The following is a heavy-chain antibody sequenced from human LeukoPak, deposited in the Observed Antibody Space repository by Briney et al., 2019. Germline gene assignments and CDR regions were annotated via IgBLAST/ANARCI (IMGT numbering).Heavy chain of an antibody. V-gene: IGHV7-4-1*02. CDR1: GYTFTTYA. CDR3: GRDPKLEIRGYTYGYIDF. D-gene: IGHD5-18*01. J-gene: IGHJ4*02. CDR2: INTNTGNP. Sequence: GASVKVSCKTSGYTFTTYAISWVRQAPGQGLEWMGWINTNTGNPTYAQGFFTGRYVFSLDTSVNTAYLQITGLKADGTAVYYCGRDPKLEIRGYTYGYIDFWGQGTLVTVAS.